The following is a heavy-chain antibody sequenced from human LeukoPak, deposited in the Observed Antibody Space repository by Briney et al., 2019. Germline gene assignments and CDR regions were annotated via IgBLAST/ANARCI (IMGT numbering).Heavy chain of an antibody. CDR1: GYTFTSYD. J-gene: IGHJ6*02. CDR3: ARGVVDTAMVRSHYYYGMDV. CDR2: VNPNSGNT. Sequence: GASVKVSCKASGYTFTSYDINWVRQATGQGLEWMGWVNPNSGNTGYAQKFQDRVIMTRNTSISTAYMELSSLRSEDTAVYYCARGVVDTAMVRSHYYYGMDVWGQGTTVTVSS. D-gene: IGHD5-18*01. V-gene: IGHV1-8*01.